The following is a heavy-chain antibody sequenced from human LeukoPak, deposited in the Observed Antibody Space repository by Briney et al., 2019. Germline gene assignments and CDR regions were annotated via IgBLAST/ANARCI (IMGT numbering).Heavy chain of an antibody. J-gene: IGHJ4*02. V-gene: IGHV1-2*04. CDR1: GYTFTVYY. Sequence: ASVKVSCKASGYTFTVYYMHWVRQAPGQGLEWMGWINPNSGGTNYAQKFQGWVTMTRDTSISTAYMELSRLRSDDTAVYYCARGEAARPGGYYFDYWGQGTLVTVSS. D-gene: IGHD6-6*01. CDR2: INPNSGGT. CDR3: ARGEAARPGGYYFDY.